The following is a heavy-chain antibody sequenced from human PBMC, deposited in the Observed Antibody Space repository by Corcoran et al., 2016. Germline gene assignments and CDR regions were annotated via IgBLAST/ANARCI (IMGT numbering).Heavy chain of an antibody. CDR2: ISAYNGNT. CDR1: GYTFTSYG. J-gene: IGHJ4*02. Sequence: QVQLVQSGAEVKKPGASVKVSCKASGYTFTSYGISWVRQAPGQGLEWMGWISAYNGNTNYARKLQGRVTMTTDTSTSTAYMELRSLRSDATAVYYWARGASSGGYDLPSTHFDYWGQGTRVTVSS. D-gene: IGHD6-19*01. CDR3: ARGASSGGYDLPSTHFDY. V-gene: IGHV1-18*01.